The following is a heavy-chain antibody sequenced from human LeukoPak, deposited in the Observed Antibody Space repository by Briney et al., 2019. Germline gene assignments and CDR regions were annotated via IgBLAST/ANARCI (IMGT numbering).Heavy chain of an antibody. Sequence: ASVKVSCKASGGTFSSYAISWVRQAPGQGLEWMGGIIPIFGTANYAQKFRGRVTITADESTSTAYMELSSLRSEDTAVYYCARARREQQLGYYYYGMDVWGQGTTVTVSS. J-gene: IGHJ6*02. CDR1: GGTFSSYA. D-gene: IGHD6-13*01. CDR3: ARARREQQLGYYYYGMDV. CDR2: IIPIFGTA. V-gene: IGHV1-69*13.